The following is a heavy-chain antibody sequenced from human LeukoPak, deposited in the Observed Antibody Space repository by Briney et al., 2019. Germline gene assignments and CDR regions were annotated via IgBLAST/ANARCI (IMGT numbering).Heavy chain of an antibody. CDR1: GYTFTGYY. D-gene: IGHD2-2*01. CDR2: INPNSGGT. Sequence: ASVKVSCKASGYTFTGYYMHWVRQAPGQGLEWMGWINPNSGGTNYAQTFQGRVTMTRDTSIRTAYMELSRLRSDDTAVYYCASESSVVVPAARAEYYFDYWGQGTLVTVSS. CDR3: ASESSVVVPAARAEYYFDY. J-gene: IGHJ4*02. V-gene: IGHV1-2*02.